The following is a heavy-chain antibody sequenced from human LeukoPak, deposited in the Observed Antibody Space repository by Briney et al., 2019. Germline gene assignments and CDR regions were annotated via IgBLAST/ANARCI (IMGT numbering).Heavy chain of an antibody. V-gene: IGHV3-48*03. CDR2: ISSSGSTI. CDR1: GFTFSSYE. Sequence: QTGGSLRLSCAASGFTFSSYEMNWVRQAPGKGLEWVSYISSSGSTIYYADSVKGRFTISRDNAKNSLYLQMNSLRAEDTAVYYCARVRYYDFWSGYYYFDYWGQGTLVTVSS. D-gene: IGHD3-3*01. J-gene: IGHJ4*02. CDR3: ARVRYYDFWSGYYYFDY.